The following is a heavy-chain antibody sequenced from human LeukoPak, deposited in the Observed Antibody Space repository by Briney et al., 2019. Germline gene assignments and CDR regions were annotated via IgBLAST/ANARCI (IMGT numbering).Heavy chain of an antibody. J-gene: IGHJ4*02. CDR2: INPNSGGT. V-gene: IGHV1-2*02. CDR3: ARDRRALRLPDY. CDR1: GYTFTGYY. Sequence: ASVKVSCKASGYTFTGYYMHWVRQAPAQGLEWMGWINPNSGGTNYAQKFQGRVTMTRDTSISTAYMELSRLRSDDTAVYYCARDRRALRLPDYWGQGTLVTVSS. D-gene: IGHD3-3*01.